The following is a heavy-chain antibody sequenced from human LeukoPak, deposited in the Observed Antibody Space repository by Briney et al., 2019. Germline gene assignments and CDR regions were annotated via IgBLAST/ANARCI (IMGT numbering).Heavy chain of an antibody. J-gene: IGHJ4*02. CDR2: IIPIFGTA. CDR1: GYTFTSYD. D-gene: IGHD2-2*03. V-gene: IGHV1-69*13. Sequence: SVKVSCKASGYTFTSYDINWVRQAPGQGLEWMGGIIPIFGTANYAQKFQGRVTITADESTSTAYMELSSLRSEDTAVYYCARVDSSSFDYWGQGTLVTVSS. CDR3: ARVDSSSFDY.